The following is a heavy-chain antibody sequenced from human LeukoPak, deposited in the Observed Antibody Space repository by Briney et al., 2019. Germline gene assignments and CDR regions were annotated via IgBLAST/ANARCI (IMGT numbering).Heavy chain of an antibody. V-gene: IGHV3-33*06. J-gene: IGHJ4*02. Sequence: PGGSLRLSCAASGFTFSSYGVHWVRQAPGKGLEWVAVIWYDGSNKYYADSVKGRFTISRDNSKNTLYLQMNSLRAEDTAVYYCAKNARVVTARTDFDYWGQGTLVTVSS. CDR2: IWYDGSNK. CDR1: GFTFSSYG. CDR3: AKNARVVTARTDFDY. D-gene: IGHD2-21*02.